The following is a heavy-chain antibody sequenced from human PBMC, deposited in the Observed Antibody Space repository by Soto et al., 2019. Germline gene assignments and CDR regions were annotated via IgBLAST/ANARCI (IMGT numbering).Heavy chain of an antibody. CDR2: IYSSGST. CDR3: ARSGVFGIVITSHWFDP. D-gene: IGHD3-3*01. CDR1: GGSVSSGAYY. Sequence: NPSETLSLTCTVSGGSVSSGAYYWSWIRQQPGKGLEWFGYIYSSGSTYYNPSLKSRLTFSLDTSNNQFSMRLSSVTAADTAVYYCARSGVFGIVITSHWFDPWGQGTLVTVSS. V-gene: IGHV4-31*03. J-gene: IGHJ5*02.